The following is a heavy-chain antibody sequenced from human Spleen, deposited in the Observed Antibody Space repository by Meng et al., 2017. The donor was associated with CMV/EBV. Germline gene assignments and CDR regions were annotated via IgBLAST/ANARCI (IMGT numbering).Heavy chain of an antibody. CDR2: IYYSGST. CDR3: ARLGYCSSVTCYFDS. Sequence: SETLSLTCTVSGGSIISDDYYWGWIRQPPGKGLEWIGDIYYSGSTYYNPSLKSRVTISADTSKNRFSLNLSSMTAADTAVYYCARLGYCSSVTCYFDSWGQGTLVTVSS. CDR1: GGSIISDDYY. D-gene: IGHD2-2*01. J-gene: IGHJ4*02. V-gene: IGHV4-39*07.